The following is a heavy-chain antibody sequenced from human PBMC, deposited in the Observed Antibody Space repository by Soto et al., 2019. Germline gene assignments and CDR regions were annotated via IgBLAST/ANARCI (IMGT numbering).Heavy chain of an antibody. V-gene: IGHV4-39*01. J-gene: IGHJ6*02. CDR3: ARRDPYYYYGMDV. CDR1: GGSISSSSYY. CDR2: IYYSGST. Sequence: QLQLQESGPGLVKPSETLSLTCTVSGGSISSSSYYWGWIRQPPGKGLEWIGSIYYSGSTYYNPSLKIRVTISVDTSKNQFSLKLSSVTAADTAVYYCARRDPYYYYGMDVWGQGTTVTVSS.